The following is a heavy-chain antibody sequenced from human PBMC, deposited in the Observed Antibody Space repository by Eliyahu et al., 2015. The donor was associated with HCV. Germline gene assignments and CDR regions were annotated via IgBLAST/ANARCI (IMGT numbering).Heavy chain of an antibody. D-gene: IGHD3-22*01. J-gene: IGHJ4*02. V-gene: IGHV3-11*01. CDR2: ISSSGSTI. CDR3: ARDFGTIVGY. Sequence: WVSYISSSGSTIYYADSVKGRFTISRDNAKNSLYLQMNSLRAEDTAVYYCARDFGTIVGYWGQGTLVTVSS.